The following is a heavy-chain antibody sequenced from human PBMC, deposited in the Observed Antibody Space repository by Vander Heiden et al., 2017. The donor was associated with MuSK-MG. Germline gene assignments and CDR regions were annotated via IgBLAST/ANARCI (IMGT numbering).Heavy chain of an antibody. CDR1: GLTSRNYG. CDR3: AKEDSVGFGFDY. D-gene: IGHD1-26*01. J-gene: IGHJ4*02. V-gene: IGHV3-30*18. Sequence: QVQLVEPGGGVVQPGRSMRLSCAASGLTSRNYGMHRVHPAPGKGLEGVAVISYDGSNKYYADSVKGRITISRDNSKNTLYLQMNSLRAEDTAVCYCAKEDSVGFGFDYWGQGTLVTVSS. CDR2: ISYDGSNK.